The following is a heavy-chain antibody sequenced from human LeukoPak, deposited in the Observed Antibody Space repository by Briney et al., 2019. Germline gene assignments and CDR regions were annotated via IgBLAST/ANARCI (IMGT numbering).Heavy chain of an antibody. CDR2: ISYDGSNK. J-gene: IGHJ3*02. CDR1: GFTFSSYA. D-gene: IGHD6-19*01. Sequence: GGSLRLSCAASGFTFSSYAMHWVRQAPGKGLEWVAVISYDGSNKYYADSVKGRFTISRDNSKNTLYLQMNSLRAEDTAVYYCARDRSQYSSGWYDAFDIWGQGTMVTVSS. CDR3: ARDRSQYSSGWYDAFDI. V-gene: IGHV3-30-3*01.